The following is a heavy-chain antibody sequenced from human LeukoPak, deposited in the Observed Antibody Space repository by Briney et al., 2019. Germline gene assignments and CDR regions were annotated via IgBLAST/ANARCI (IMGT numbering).Heavy chain of an antibody. V-gene: IGHV3-23*01. Sequence: PGGSLRLSCAASGFTFSSYAMSWVRQAPGKGLEWVSAISGSGGSTYYADSAKGRFTISRDNSKNTLYLQMNSLRAEDTAVYYCAKGDGVTFGGVIVTTNFDSWGQGTLVTVSS. CDR1: GFTFSSYA. D-gene: IGHD3-16*02. CDR3: AKGDGVTFGGVIVTTNFDS. CDR2: ISGSGGST. J-gene: IGHJ4*02.